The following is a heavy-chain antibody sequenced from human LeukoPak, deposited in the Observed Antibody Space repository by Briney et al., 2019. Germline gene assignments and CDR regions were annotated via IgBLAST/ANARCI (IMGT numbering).Heavy chain of an antibody. V-gene: IGHV5-51*01. J-gene: IGHJ5*02. Sequence: GESLKISCKGSGYSFTSYWIGWVRQMPGKGLEWMGIIYPGDSDTRYSPSFQGQVTISADKSSNTAYLQWSSLKASDTAMYFCARQHYFGSGSSGLGWFDPWGQGTLVTVSS. CDR2: IYPGDSDT. D-gene: IGHD3-10*01. CDR1: GYSFTSYW. CDR3: ARQHYFGSGSSGLGWFDP.